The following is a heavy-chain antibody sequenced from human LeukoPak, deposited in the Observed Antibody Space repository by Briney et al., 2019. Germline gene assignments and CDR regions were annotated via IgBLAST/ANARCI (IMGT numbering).Heavy chain of an antibody. CDR2: INTDGSST. CDR1: GFTFSTYW. D-gene: IGHD3-3*01. Sequence: GGSLRLSCGASGFTFSTYWMHWVRQVPGKGLVWVSRINTDGSSTSYADSVKGRFTISRDNAKNTLYLQMNSLRAEDTAVYYCASWAITIFGVVENYWGQGTLVTVSS. CDR3: ASWAITIFGVVENY. V-gene: IGHV3-74*01. J-gene: IGHJ4*02.